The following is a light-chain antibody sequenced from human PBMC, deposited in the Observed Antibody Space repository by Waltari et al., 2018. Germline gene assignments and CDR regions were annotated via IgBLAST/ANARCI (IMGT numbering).Light chain of an antibody. Sequence: QSALTQPASVSGSPGQSITISCTGTSRDVGSYTLVSWYQQHPGKVPKLMIYEDSKRPSGLSNRFSGSKSGNTASLTISGLQAEDEADYYCCSYAAGGSSVLFGGGTKLTVL. V-gene: IGLV2-23*01. CDR1: SRDVGSYTL. CDR2: EDS. J-gene: IGLJ2*01. CDR3: CSYAAGGSSVL.